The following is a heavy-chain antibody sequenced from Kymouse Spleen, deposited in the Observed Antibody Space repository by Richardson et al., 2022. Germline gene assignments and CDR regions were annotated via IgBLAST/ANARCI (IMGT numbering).Heavy chain of an antibody. J-gene: IGHJ4*02. Sequence: QVQLQQWGAGLLKPSETLSLTCAVYGGSFSGYYWSWIRQPPGKGLEWIGEINHSGSTNYNPSLKSRVTISVDTSKNQFSLKLSSVTAADTAVYYCAAVDTAMVRTTLTTGAREPWSPSPQ. CDR3: AAVDTAMVRTTLTT. CDR2: INHSGST. V-gene: IGHV4-34*01. D-gene: IGHD5-18,IGHD5-18*01. CDR1: GGSFSGYY.